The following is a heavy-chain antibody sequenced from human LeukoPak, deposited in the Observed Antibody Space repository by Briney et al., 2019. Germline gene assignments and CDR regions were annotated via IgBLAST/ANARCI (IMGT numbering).Heavy chain of an antibody. V-gene: IGHV3-53*01. D-gene: IGHD6-13*01. CDR3: ASHSSSWYGFDY. J-gene: IGHJ4*02. Sequence: PGGSLRLSCAASGFTASSNHMSWVRQAPGKGLEWGSVIYSGGSTYYADSVKGRFTISRDNSKNTLYLQMNSLRAEDTAVYYCASHSSSWYGFDYWGQGTLVTVSS. CDR1: GFTASSNH. CDR2: IYSGGST.